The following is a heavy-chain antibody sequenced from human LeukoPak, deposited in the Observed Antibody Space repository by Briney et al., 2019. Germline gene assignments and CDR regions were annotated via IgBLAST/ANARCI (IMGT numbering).Heavy chain of an antibody. Sequence: GGSLRLSCAASGFTFSRYSMNWVRQAPGKGLEWVSYIRSSSSTIYYADSVKGRFTISRDNTKNSLYLQMNSLRAEDAAVYYCATYDFWSGYGLGNWGQGTLVTVSS. CDR2: IRSSSSTI. D-gene: IGHD3-3*01. CDR3: ATYDFWSGYGLGN. J-gene: IGHJ4*02. CDR1: GFTFSRYS. V-gene: IGHV3-48*04.